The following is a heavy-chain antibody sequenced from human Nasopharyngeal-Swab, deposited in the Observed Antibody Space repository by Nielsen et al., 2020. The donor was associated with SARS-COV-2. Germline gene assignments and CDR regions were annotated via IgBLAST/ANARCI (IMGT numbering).Heavy chain of an antibody. CDR1: GYSFTSYR. CDR3: ARPYDSSGYFDY. J-gene: IGHJ4*02. Sequence: GESLKISCKGSGYSFTSYRTAWVRQMPGKGLEWMGIIYPGDSDTRYSPSFQGQVTISADKSISTAYLQWSSLKASDTAMYYCARPYDSSGYFDYWGQGTLVTVSS. CDR2: IYPGDSDT. D-gene: IGHD3-22*01. V-gene: IGHV5-51*01.